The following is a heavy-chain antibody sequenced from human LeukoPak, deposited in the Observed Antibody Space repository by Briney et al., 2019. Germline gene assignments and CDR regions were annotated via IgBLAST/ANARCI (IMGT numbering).Heavy chain of an antibody. J-gene: IGHJ4*02. CDR1: GYTFTSYD. D-gene: IGHD2-15*01. Sequence: GASVKVSCKASGYTFTSYDINWVRQATGQGLEWMGGIIPIFGTANYAQKFQGRVTITADKSTSTAYMELSSLRSEDTAVYYCARKGRYCSGGSCYPSGFDYWGQGTLVTVSS. CDR3: ARKGRYCSGGSCYPSGFDY. V-gene: IGHV1-69*06. CDR2: IIPIFGTA.